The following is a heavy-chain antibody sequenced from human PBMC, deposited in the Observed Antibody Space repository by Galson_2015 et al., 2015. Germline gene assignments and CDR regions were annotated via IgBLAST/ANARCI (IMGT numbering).Heavy chain of an antibody. CDR1: GYTFPGYY. D-gene: IGHD6-13*01. CDR2: INPNSGGT. CDR3: ARAYSSTWSPTYYFDY. J-gene: IGHJ4*02. V-gene: IGHV1-2*06. Sequence: SVKVSCKASGYTFPGYYLHWVRQAPGQGLEWMGRINPNSGGTSFAQKFQDRVTMTRDTSISTGYVELSRLRSDDTAVYYCARAYSSTWSPTYYFDYWGQGTLVTVSS.